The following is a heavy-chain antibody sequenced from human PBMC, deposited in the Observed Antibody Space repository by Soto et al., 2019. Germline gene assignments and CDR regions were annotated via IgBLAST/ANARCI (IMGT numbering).Heavy chain of an antibody. J-gene: IGHJ3*02. CDR1: GYTFTSYG. D-gene: IGHD3-3*01. CDR3: ARDKFTIFGVVISNAFEI. CDR2: ISAYNGNT. V-gene: IGHV1-18*01. Sequence: ASVKVSCKASGYTFTSYGISWVRQAPGQGLEWMGWISAYNGNTNYAQKLQGRVTMTTDTSTSTAYMELRSLRSDDTAVYYCARDKFTIFGVVISNAFEIWGQGTMVTVSS.